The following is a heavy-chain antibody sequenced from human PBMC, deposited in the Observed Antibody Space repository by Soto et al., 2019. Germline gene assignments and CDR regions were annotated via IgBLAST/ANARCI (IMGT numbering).Heavy chain of an antibody. CDR2: ISAYNGNT. Sequence: ASVKVSCKASGYTFTSYGISWVRQAPGQGLEWMGWISAYNGNTNYAQKLQGRVTMTTDTSTSTAYMELRSLRSDDTAVYYCARDIGYCSSTSCSSYRAPFDYWGQGPLVTVSS. D-gene: IGHD2-2*01. CDR1: GYTFTSYG. J-gene: IGHJ4*02. V-gene: IGHV1-18*01. CDR3: ARDIGYCSSTSCSSYRAPFDY.